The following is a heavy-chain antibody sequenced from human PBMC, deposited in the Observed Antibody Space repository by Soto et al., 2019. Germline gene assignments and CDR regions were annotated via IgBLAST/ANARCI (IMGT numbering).Heavy chain of an antibody. CDR3: VRGGLKTLRDWFDP. J-gene: IGHJ5*02. Sequence: SETLSLTCTVSGASISAFYCSWIRKSAGKGLEWIGRIYATGTTDYNPSLKSRVVMSQDTSTKQFSLKLRSVTAEDTAVYYCVRGGLKTLRDWFDPWGQG. V-gene: IGHV4-4*07. CDR1: GASISAFY. D-gene: IGHD2-15*01. CDR2: IYATGTT.